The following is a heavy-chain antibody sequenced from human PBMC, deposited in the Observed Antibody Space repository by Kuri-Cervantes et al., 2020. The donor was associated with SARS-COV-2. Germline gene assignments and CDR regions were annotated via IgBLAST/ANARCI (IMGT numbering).Heavy chain of an antibody. Sequence: GGSLRLSCTVSGFTFGDYVLSWFRQAPGKGLEWVGFIKIKTFGETREYAASVKGRFTISRDDSKNIAYLQMNSLKSDDTGMYFCARSWRGNYYAMDVWGQGTTVTVSS. CDR2: IKIKTFGETR. CDR1: GFTFGDYV. D-gene: IGHD3-3*01. J-gene: IGHJ6*02. CDR3: ARSWRGNYYAMDV. V-gene: IGHV3-49*03.